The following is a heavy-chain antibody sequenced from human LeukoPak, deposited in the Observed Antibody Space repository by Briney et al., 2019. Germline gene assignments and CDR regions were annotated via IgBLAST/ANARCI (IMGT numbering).Heavy chain of an antibody. CDR3: EREDYCSGGSCYSGYFQH. J-gene: IGHJ1*01. CDR1: CGSISSYY. V-gene: IGHV4-59*01. CDR2: IYYSGTT. Sequence: PSETLSLTCTVSCGSISSYYWSWIRQPPGKGLEWIGYIYYSGTTNYNPSLKSRVTISVDTSKNQFSLKLSSVTAADTAVYYCEREDYCSGGSCYSGYFQHWGQGTLVTVSS. D-gene: IGHD2-15*01.